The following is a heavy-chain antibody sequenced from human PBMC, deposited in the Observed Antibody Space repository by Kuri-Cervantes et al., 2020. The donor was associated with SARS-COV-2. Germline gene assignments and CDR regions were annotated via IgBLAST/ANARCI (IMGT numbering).Heavy chain of an antibody. V-gene: IGHV3-21*01. CDR1: GFTVSSNY. J-gene: IGHJ4*02. CDR3: ARAQRGLMVALDY. D-gene: IGHD5-12*01. CDR2: ISSSSSYI. Sequence: GESLKISCAASGFTVSSNYMSWVRQAPGKGLEWVSSISSSSSYIYYADSVKGRFTISRDNAKNSLYLQMNSLRAEDTAVYYCARAQRGLMVALDYWGQGTRVTVSS.